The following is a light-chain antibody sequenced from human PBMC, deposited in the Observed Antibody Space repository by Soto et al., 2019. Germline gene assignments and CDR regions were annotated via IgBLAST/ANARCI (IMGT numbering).Light chain of an antibody. J-gene: IGKJ5*01. Sequence: EIVLTQSPDTLSLSPWERATLSCRASQSVSSYLGWYQQKPGQAPRLLIYDTSTRATGIPARFSGSGSGTDFTLTISSLEPEDFAVYYCQQRSNWPITFGQGTRLEIK. V-gene: IGKV3-11*01. CDR1: QSVSSY. CDR3: QQRSNWPIT. CDR2: DTS.